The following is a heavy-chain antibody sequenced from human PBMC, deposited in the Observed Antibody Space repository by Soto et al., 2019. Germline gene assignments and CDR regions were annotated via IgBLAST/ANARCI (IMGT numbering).Heavy chain of an antibody. J-gene: IGHJ4*02. V-gene: IGHV4-31*03. Sequence: QVQLQESGPGLVKPSQTLSLTCTVSGGSITSSGYYWSWIRQHPGEGLEWIGFTSNSGSTSYNPSLKSRVTRSVDTSSNQFSLNLKSVTAADMAVYYCARGGGSTKVDYWGQGTLVTVSP. D-gene: IGHD2-2*01. CDR1: GGSITSSGYY. CDR3: ARGGGSTKVDY. CDR2: TSNSGST.